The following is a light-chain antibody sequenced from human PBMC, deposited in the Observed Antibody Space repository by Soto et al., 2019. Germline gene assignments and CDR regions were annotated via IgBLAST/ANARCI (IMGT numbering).Light chain of an antibody. CDR1: TSDVGGYNY. Sequence: QSALTQPASVSGSPGQSITISCTGTTSDVGGYNYVSWYQQHPGKAPILIICDVNHRPSGLSTRFSGSRSVNTASLTISGLQAEDEAHYYCGSYTTSGTWVFGGGTKLTVL. CDR3: GSYTTSGTWV. V-gene: IGLV2-14*03. J-gene: IGLJ2*01. CDR2: DVN.